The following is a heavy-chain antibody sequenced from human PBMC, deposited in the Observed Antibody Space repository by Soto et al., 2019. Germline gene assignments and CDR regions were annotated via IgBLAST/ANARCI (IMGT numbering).Heavy chain of an antibody. CDR3: AKDMMEWLLSGDWFFDL. Sequence: EVQLLESGGGLVQPGGSLRLSCAASGFTFSSYAMSWVRQAPGKGLEWVSAISGSGGGTYYADSVKGRFTISRDNSKKTLYLQMNSLRVEDTAVYYCAKDMMEWLLSGDWFFDLWGRGTLVTVSS. CDR1: GFTFSSYA. D-gene: IGHD3-3*01. CDR2: ISGSGGGT. V-gene: IGHV3-23*01. J-gene: IGHJ2*01.